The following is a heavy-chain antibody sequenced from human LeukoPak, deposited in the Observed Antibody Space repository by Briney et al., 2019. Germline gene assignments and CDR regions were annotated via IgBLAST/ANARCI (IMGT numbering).Heavy chain of an antibody. J-gene: IGHJ4*02. CDR2: ISWNNGSI. CDR1: GFNFDDYA. CDR3: AKDGEVLPAGEIDY. D-gene: IGHD6-13*01. Sequence: GGSLRLSCVAYGFNFDDYAMHWVRHAPGKGMEWVSGISWNNGSIQYAASVKGRFTISRDSAKKSLYLHMNSLRPEDTAFYYCAKDGEVLPAGEIDYWGQGTLVSVSS. V-gene: IGHV3-9*01.